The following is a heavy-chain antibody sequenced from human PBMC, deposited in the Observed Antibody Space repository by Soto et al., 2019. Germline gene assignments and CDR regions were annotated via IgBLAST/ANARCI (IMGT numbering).Heavy chain of an antibody. CDR2: ISSTSTYI. J-gene: IGHJ3*02. CDR3: ARDLAAIYYESSGFQGVAFDI. D-gene: IGHD3-22*01. V-gene: IGHV3-21*01. CDR1: GFTFISYT. Sequence: GGSLRLSCAASGFTFISYTMNWVRQAPGKGLEWVSTISSTSTYIYYADSLKGRFTISRDNAKNSMYLQMNSLGAEDTAVYYCARDLAAIYYESSGFQGVAFDIWGQGTMVTASS.